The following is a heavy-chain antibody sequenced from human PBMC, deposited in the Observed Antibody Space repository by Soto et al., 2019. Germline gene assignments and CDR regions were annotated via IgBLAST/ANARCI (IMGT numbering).Heavy chain of an antibody. V-gene: IGHV3-23*01. Sequence: GGSLRLSCAASGFTFSSYAMSWVRQAPGKGLEWVSSISDNGGTTYYADSVKGRFTISRDNSKNTLYLQMNSLRAEDTAVYYCADRPDAFDIWGQGTMVTVSS. CDR1: GFTFSSYA. CDR3: ADRPDAFDI. CDR2: ISDNGGTT. J-gene: IGHJ3*02.